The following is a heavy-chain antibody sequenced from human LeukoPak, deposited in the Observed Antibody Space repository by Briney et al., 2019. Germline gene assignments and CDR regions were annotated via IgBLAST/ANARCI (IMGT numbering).Heavy chain of an antibody. CDR3: ARGIHYYDSSGYVD. CDR2: IKQDGSEK. V-gene: IGHV3-7*04. J-gene: IGHJ1*01. CDR1: GFTFSSYS. Sequence: GGSLRLSCAASGFTFSSYSMNWVRQAPGKGLEWVANIKQDGSEKYYVDSVKGRFTISRDNAKNSLYLQMNSLRAEDTAVYYCARGIHYYDSSGYVDWGQGTLVTVSS. D-gene: IGHD3-22*01.